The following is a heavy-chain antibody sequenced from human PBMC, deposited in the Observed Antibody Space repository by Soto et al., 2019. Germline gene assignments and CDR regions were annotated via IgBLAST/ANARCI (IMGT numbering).Heavy chain of an antibody. CDR3: ARDFALRMGLDY. CDR1: GYTFTSYA. J-gene: IGHJ4*02. Sequence: GASVKVSCKASGYTFTSYAMHWVRQAPGQRLEWMGWINAGNGNTKYSQKFQGRVTITRDTSASTAYMELSSLRSEDTAVYYCARDFALRMGLDYWGQGTLVTVSS. V-gene: IGHV1-3*01. CDR2: INAGNGNT. D-gene: IGHD1-26*01.